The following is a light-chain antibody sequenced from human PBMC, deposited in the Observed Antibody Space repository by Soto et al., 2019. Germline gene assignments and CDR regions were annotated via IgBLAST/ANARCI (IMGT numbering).Light chain of an antibody. CDR1: QAVSAGY. J-gene: IGKJ2*01. Sequence: ETVLTQSPATLSLSPGERASLSCRASQAVSAGYWAWYQQKPGQAPRLLIYGTSTRATGIPDRFSGSGSGTDFTLTISRLEPEDFAVYYCQQYGNSLYTFGQGTKL. V-gene: IGKV3-20*01. CDR3: QQYGNSLYT. CDR2: GTS.